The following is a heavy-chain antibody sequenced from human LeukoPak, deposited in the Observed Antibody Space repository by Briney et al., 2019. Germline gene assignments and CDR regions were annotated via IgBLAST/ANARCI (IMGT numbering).Heavy chain of an antibody. CDR3: ARDRHIVVVTARRGNWFDP. CDR2: IYTSGGT. Sequence: SETLSLTCTVSGGSISSYYWSWIRQPAGKGLEWIGRIYTSGGTNYNPSLKSRVTMSVDTSKNQFSLKLSSVAAADTAVYYCARDRHIVVVTARRGNWFDPWGQGTLVTVSS. V-gene: IGHV4-4*07. CDR1: GGSISSYY. J-gene: IGHJ5*02. D-gene: IGHD2-21*02.